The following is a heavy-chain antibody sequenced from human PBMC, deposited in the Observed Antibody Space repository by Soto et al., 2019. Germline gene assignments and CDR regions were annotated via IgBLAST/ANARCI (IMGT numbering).Heavy chain of an antibody. V-gene: IGHV1-69*13. Sequence: SVKVSCKASGGTFSSYAISWVRQAPGQGLEWMGGIIPIFGTANYAQKFQGRVTITADESTSTAYMELSSLRSEDTAVYYCAGGNSGGYYYYGMDVWGQGTTVTVSS. J-gene: IGHJ6*02. D-gene: IGHD4-4*01. CDR1: GGTFSSYA. CDR2: IIPIFGTA. CDR3: AGGNSGGYYYYGMDV.